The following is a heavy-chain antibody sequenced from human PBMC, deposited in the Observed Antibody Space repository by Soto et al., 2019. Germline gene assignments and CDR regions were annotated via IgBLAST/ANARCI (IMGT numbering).Heavy chain of an antibody. CDR1: GFTFSSYA. J-gene: IGHJ4*02. V-gene: IGHV3-23*01. D-gene: IGHD6-13*01. Sequence: PGGSLRLSCAASGFTFSSYAMNWVRQAPGKGLEWVAAISHDGGTKYYADSVKGRFTISRDNSKNTLYLQMNSLRAEDTAVYYCARDPTSTLAAAGTGPSHWGQGTLVTVSS. CDR2: ISHDGGTK. CDR3: ARDPTSTLAAAGTGPSH.